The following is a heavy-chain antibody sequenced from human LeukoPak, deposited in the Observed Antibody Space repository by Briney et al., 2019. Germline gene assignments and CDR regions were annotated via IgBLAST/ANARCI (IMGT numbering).Heavy chain of an antibody. CDR1: GGSISSYY. J-gene: IGHJ3*02. CDR2: IYYSGST. CDR3: ARVRGGAFDI. V-gene: IGHV4-59*01. Sequence: PSETLSLTCTVSGGSISSYYWSWIRQPPGKGLEWIGYIYYSGSTNYNPSLKSRVTISVETSKNQFSLKLSSVTAADTAVYYCARVRGGAFDIWGQGTMVTVSS. D-gene: IGHD3-10*01.